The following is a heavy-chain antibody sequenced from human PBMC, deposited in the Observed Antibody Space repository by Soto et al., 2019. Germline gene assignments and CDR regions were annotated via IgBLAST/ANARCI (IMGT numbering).Heavy chain of an antibody. CDR2: ISAYNGNT. D-gene: IGHD6-19*01. CDR1: GYTFTSYG. CDR3: ARDSMALSRGDYWFDP. Sequence: ASVKVSCKASGYTFTSYGIGWVRQAPGQGLEWMGWISAYNGNTNYAQKLQGRVTMTTDTSTSTAYMELRSLRSDDTAVYYCARDSMALSRGDYWFDPWGQGTLVTVSS. V-gene: IGHV1-18*01. J-gene: IGHJ5*02.